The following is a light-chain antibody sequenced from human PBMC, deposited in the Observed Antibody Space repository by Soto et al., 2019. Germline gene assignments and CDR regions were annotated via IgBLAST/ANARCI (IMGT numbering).Light chain of an antibody. Sequence: EIVLTQSPATLSLSPGERATLSCRASQSVSNFLAWYQQKPGQAPRLLISDASNRATGIPGRLSGSGSGTDFSLTISSPEPADFAVYYCQQRSNWPWTFGKGTKVEIK. CDR3: QQRSNWPWT. CDR1: QSVSNF. CDR2: DAS. J-gene: IGKJ1*01. V-gene: IGKV3-11*01.